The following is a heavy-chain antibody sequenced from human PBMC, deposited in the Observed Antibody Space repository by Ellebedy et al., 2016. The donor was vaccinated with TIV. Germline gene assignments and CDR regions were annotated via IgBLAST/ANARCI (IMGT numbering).Heavy chain of an antibody. D-gene: IGHD6-13*01. CDR1: GFTFSSYW. CDR2: INSDGSST. CDR3: ARPLIAAAGMGFDP. V-gene: IGHV3-74*01. J-gene: IGHJ5*02. Sequence: PGGSLRLSCAASGFTFSSYWMHWVRQAPGKGLVWVSRINSDGSSTNYADSVKGRFTISGDNAKNTLYLQMNSLRAEDTAVYYCARPLIAAAGMGFDPWGQGTLVTVSS.